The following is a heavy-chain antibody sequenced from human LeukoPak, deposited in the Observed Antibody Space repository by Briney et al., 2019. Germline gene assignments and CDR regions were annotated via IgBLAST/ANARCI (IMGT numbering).Heavy chain of an antibody. J-gene: IGHJ4*02. V-gene: IGHV1-18*04. CDR3: ATGEMATSYFDY. CDR1: GYTFTGYY. D-gene: IGHD5-24*01. Sequence: ASVKVSCKASGYTFTGYYMHWVRQAPGQGLEWMGWISAYNGNTNYAQKLQGRVTMTTDTSTSTAYMELRSLRSDDTAVYYCATGEMATSYFDYWGQGTLVTVSS. CDR2: ISAYNGNT.